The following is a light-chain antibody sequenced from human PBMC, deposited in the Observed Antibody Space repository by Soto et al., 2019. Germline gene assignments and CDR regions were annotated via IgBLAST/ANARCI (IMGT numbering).Light chain of an antibody. J-gene: IGLJ2*01. CDR3: CSFVGSGTI. Sequence: QSALTQPASVSGSPGQSITISCDGTISDIGSYNLVSWYQQHPGKAPKLMIYEASKRPSGVSSRFSGSKSGNTASLTISGLQAEDEADYYCCSFVGSGTIFGGGTQLTVL. CDR1: ISDIGSYNL. CDR2: EAS. V-gene: IGLV2-23*01.